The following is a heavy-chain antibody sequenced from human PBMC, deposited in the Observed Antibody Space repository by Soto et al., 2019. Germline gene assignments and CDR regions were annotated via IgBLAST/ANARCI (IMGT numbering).Heavy chain of an antibody. D-gene: IGHD3-22*01. CDR1: GGSISSSNW. J-gene: IGHJ6*02. V-gene: IGHV4-4*02. CDR3: ARGEHYYDSSGYYYGVGLYYYGMDV. Sequence: SETLSLTCAVSGGSISSSNWWSWVRQPPGKGLEWIGEIYHSGSTNYNPYLKSRVTISVDKSKNQFYLKLSSVTAADTSVYYYARGEHYYDSSGYYYGVGLYYYGMDVWGQGTTVT. CDR2: IYHSGST.